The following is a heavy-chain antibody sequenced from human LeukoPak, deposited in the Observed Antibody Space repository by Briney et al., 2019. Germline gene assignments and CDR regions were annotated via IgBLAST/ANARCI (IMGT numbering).Heavy chain of an antibody. D-gene: IGHD3-3*01. Sequence: GGSLRLSCAASGFTFSSYGMSWVRQTPGKGLEWVSGISGSGTNTYYADSVKGRFTISRDNSKNTLHLQMNSLRADDTAVYYCAKVSSGYHFDYWGQGTLVTVSS. CDR1: GFTFSSYG. J-gene: IGHJ4*02. V-gene: IGHV3-23*01. CDR2: ISGSGTNT. CDR3: AKVSSGYHFDY.